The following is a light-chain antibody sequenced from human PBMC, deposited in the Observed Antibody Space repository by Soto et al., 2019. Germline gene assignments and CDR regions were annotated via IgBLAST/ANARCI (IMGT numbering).Light chain of an antibody. V-gene: IGKV3-15*01. CDR2: HVS. J-gene: IGKJ1*01. CDR3: HQYNNWPSWT. CDR1: QSVGPN. Sequence: EIVLTQSPATLSVSPGDSATLSFRASQSVGPNLVWYQQRFGQSPRLLIYHVSTRATGVPARFSGSGSETEFNLTIRSLQPEDFAISYCHQYNNWPSWTFGQGTKVEIK.